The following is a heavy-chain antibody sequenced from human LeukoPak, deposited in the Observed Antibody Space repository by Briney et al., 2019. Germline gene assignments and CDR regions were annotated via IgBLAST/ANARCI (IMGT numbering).Heavy chain of an antibody. CDR2: ISGSRGNT. D-gene: IGHD2-15*01. CDR1: GLTFSSNA. J-gene: IGHJ4*02. V-gene: IGHV3-23*01. Sequence: PGGSLRLSCAASGLTFSSNAMTWVRQAPGKGLEWVAAISGSRGNTYYADSVKGRFTISRDNSKNTLYLQMNSLRAEDTAVYYCAKDYCSGGTCYYEVWGQGTLVTVTS. CDR3: AKDYCSGGTCYYEV.